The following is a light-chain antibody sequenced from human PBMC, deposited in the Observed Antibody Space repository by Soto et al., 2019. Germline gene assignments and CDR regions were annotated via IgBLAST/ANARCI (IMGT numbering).Light chain of an antibody. CDR1: QSVSSN. V-gene: IGKV3D-15*01. Sequence: EIVMTQSPATLSLSPGERATLSCRASQSVSSNLAWYQQKPGQAPRLLIYGASSRATGIPDRFTGSGSGTEFTLTINSLEPEDFAVYYCQQRNVWPPITFGQGTRLEIK. CDR3: QQRNVWPPIT. CDR2: GAS. J-gene: IGKJ5*01.